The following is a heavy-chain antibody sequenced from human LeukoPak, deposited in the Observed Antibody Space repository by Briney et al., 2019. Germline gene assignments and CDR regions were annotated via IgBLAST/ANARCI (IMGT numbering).Heavy chain of an antibody. CDR3: ARKENGSGYSPFDY. CDR2: IIPIFGTA. J-gene: IGHJ4*02. D-gene: IGHD3-3*01. Sequence: GSSVEVSCKASGGTFSSYAISWVRQAPGQGLEWMGGIIPIFGTANYAQKFQGRVTITADESTSTAYMELSSLRSEDTAVYYCARKENGSGYSPFDYWGQGTLVTVSS. V-gene: IGHV1-69*01. CDR1: GGTFSSYA.